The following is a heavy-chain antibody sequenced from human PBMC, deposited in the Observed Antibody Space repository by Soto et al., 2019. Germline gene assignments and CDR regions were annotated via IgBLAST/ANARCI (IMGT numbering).Heavy chain of an antibody. CDR3: ARSHSSSLALFDY. CDR1: GYSISSGYY. V-gene: IGHV4-38-2*01. D-gene: IGHD6-6*01. Sequence: PSETLSLTCAVSGYSISSGYYWGWIRQPPGKGLEWIGSIYHSGSTYYNPSLKSRVTISVDTSKNQFSLKLSSVTAADTAVYYCARSHSSSLALFDYWGQGTLVNVSS. CDR2: IYHSGST. J-gene: IGHJ4*02.